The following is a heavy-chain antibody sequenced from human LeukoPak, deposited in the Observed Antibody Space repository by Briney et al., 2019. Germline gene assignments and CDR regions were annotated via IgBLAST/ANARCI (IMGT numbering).Heavy chain of an antibody. Sequence: GASVKVSCKASGYTFTSYGISWVRQAPGQGLEWMGWISAYNGNTNYAQKLQGRVTMTTDTSTSTAYMELRSLRSDDTAVYYCATRYRPYYDFWSGYFYWGQGTLVTVSS. CDR1: GYTFTSYG. CDR3: ATRYRPYYDFWSGYFY. D-gene: IGHD3-3*01. V-gene: IGHV1-18*01. J-gene: IGHJ4*02. CDR2: ISAYNGNT.